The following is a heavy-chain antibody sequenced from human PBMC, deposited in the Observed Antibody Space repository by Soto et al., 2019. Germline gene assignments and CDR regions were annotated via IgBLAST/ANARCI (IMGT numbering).Heavy chain of an antibody. CDR2: IFYSGST. Sequence: PSETLSLTCTVSGGSISGHYWIWIRQSPGERLEWIGYIFYSGSTNYNPSLKSRVTLSVDTSRNQFSLRLSSVTAADTAVYYCARVGSSGWSPDYWGQGTLVTV. D-gene: IGHD6-19*01. J-gene: IGHJ4*02. CDR3: ARVGSSGWSPDY. CDR1: GGSISGHY. V-gene: IGHV4-59*11.